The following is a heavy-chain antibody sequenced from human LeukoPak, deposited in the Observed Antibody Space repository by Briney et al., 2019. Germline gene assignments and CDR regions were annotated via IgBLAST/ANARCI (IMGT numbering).Heavy chain of an antibody. J-gene: IGHJ3*02. CDR3: ARGAPAGPFDAFDI. V-gene: IGHV3-23*01. D-gene: IGHD6-13*01. Sequence: GGSLRLSCAASGFTFSSYAMSWVRQAPGKGLEWVSGFSGSGDNTYYAEYVKGRFTISRDNSQNTLYLQMNSPRAEDTAVYYCARGAPAGPFDAFDIWGQGTMVTVSS. CDR2: FSGSGDNT. CDR1: GFTFSSYA.